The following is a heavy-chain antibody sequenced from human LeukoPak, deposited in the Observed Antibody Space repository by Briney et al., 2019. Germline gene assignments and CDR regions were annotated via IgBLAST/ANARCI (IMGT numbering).Heavy chain of an antibody. CDR1: GYTFTNYA. CDR2: INTNTGNP. J-gene: IGHJ4*02. D-gene: IGHD3-22*01. Sequence: ASVKVSCKASGYTFTNYAMNWVRQAPGQGLEWMGWINTNTGNPTYAQGFTGRFVFSLDTSVSTAYLQISSLRAEDTAVYYCARDPNHYYDSSGYYGDYWGQGTLVTVSS. CDR3: ARDPNHYYDSSGYYGDY. V-gene: IGHV7-4-1*02.